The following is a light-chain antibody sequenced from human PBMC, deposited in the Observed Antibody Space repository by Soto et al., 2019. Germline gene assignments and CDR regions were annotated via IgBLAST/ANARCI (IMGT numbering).Light chain of an antibody. CDR1: SSDVGGYNY. V-gene: IGLV2-8*01. CDR2: EVS. J-gene: IGLJ1*01. Sequence: QSALTQPPAASGSPGQSVTISCTGTSSDVGGYNYVSWYQQFPGKAPKVILYEVSKRPPGVPDRFSGSKSGNTASLTVSGLQAEDEAEYYCTSFAGSNNYVFGTGTKLTVL. CDR3: TSFAGSNNYV.